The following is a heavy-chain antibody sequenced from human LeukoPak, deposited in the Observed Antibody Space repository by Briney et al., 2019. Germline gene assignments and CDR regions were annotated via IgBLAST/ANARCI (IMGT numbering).Heavy chain of an antibody. Sequence: PSETLSLSCTVSCGSISSSSYYWGWIRQPPGKGLEWIGSIYYSGSTYYNPSLKSRVTISVDTSKNQFSLKLSSVTAADTAVYYCAREPLSMYYFDYWGQGTLVTVSS. CDR3: AREPLSMYYFDY. CDR1: CGSISSSSYY. J-gene: IGHJ4*02. D-gene: IGHD2/OR15-2a*01. CDR2: IYYSGST. V-gene: IGHV4-39*02.